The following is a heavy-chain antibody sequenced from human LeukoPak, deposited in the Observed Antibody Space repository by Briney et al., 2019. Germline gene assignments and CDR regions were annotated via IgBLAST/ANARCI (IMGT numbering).Heavy chain of an antibody. D-gene: IGHD3-10*01. J-gene: IGHJ5*02. CDR1: GGSFSGYY. CDR2: INHSGST. CDR3: ARSLPYGSGSYYRRNWFDP. V-gene: IGHV4-34*01. Sequence: PSETLSLTCAVYGGSFSGYYWSWIRQPPGKGLEWIGEINHSGSTNYNPSLKSRVTISVDTSKNQFSLKLSSVTAADTAVYYCARSLPYGSGSYYRRNWFDPWGQGTLVTVSS.